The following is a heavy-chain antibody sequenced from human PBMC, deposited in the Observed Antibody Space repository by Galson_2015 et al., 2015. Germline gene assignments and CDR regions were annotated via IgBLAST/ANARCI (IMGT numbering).Heavy chain of an antibody. CDR2: IDWDDDE. D-gene: IGHD3-10*01. J-gene: IGHJ6*02. Sequence: PALVNPTQPLTLPCTSSGLSLSTSGLCVGWIRQPPGKALEWLALIDWDDDESYSTSLKTRLTISKDTSKNQVVLTMTNMDPVDTATYYCARIYYYDSGSYLYYYGMDVWGQGTTVTVSS. CDR1: GLSLSTSGLC. CDR3: ARIYYYDSGSYLYYYGMDV. V-gene: IGHV2-70*01.